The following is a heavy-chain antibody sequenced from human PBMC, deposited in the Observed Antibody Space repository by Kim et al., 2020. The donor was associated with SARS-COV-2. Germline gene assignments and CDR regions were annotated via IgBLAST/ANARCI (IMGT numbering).Heavy chain of an antibody. V-gene: IGHV5-10-1*01. J-gene: IGHJ5*02. Sequence: TIYSPSFQGHVTISADKSISPAYLQWRSLKASDTAMYYCARQVDTAKFDPWGQGTLVTVSS. CDR2: T. CDR3: ARQVDTAKFDP. D-gene: IGHD5-18*01.